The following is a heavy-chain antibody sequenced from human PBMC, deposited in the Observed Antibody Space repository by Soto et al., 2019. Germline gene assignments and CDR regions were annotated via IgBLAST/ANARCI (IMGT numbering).Heavy chain of an antibody. J-gene: IGHJ5*02. D-gene: IGHD3-10*01. CDR1: GDTFTNFG. CDR3: ARVVRGVVNWFHP. CDR2: IATYNSNR. V-gene: IGHV1-18*01. Sequence: ASVKVSCKTSGDTFTNFGLSWVRQAPGQGLEWMGWIATYNSNRNYAQKFQGRLTLTTDTSTSTAYMALKSLGYDDTAVYYCARVVRGVVNWFHPWGQGTLVTVSS.